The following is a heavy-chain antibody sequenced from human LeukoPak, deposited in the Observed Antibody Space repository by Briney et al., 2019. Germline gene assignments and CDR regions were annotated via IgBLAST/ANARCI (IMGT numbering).Heavy chain of an antibody. Sequence: GGSLRLSCAASGFIFDDYAMHWVREAPGKGLEWVSGISWNSNTIGYADSVRGRFTISRDNAKNSLYLQMNSLRPEDTALYYCAKDAGGYYYYYMGVWGKGTTVTISS. D-gene: IGHD1-26*01. CDR2: ISWNSNTI. V-gene: IGHV3-9*01. J-gene: IGHJ6*03. CDR1: GFIFDDYA. CDR3: AKDAGGYYYYYMGV.